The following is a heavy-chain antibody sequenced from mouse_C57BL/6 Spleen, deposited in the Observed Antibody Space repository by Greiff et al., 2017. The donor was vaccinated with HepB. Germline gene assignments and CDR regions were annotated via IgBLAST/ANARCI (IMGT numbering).Heavy chain of an antibody. V-gene: IGHV5-16*01. Sequence: EVKLVESEGGLVQPGSSMKLSCTASGFTFSDYYMAWVRLVPEKGLEWVANINYDGSSTYYLDSLKSRFIISRDNAKNILYLQMSSLKSEDTATYYCARELLQSYFDYWGQGTTLTVSS. CDR2: INYDGSST. J-gene: IGHJ2*01. CDR1: GFTFSDYY. D-gene: IGHD1-1*01. CDR3: ARELLQSYFDY.